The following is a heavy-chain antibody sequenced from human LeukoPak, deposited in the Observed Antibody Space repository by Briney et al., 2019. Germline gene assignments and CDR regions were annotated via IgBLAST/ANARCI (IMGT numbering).Heavy chain of an antibody. D-gene: IGHD6-13*01. CDR3: ATVGAAAGS. CDR2: INHSGST. Sequence: SETLSLTCAVYGGSFSGYYWSWIRQPPGKGLEWIGEINHSGSTNYNPSLKSRVTISVDTSKNQFSLKLSSVTAADTAVYYCATVGAAAGSWGQGTLVTVSS. CDR1: GGSFSGYY. J-gene: IGHJ5*02. V-gene: IGHV4-34*01.